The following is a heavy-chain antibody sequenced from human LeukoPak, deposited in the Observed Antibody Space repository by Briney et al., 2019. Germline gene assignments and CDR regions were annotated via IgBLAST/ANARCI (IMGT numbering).Heavy chain of an antibody. V-gene: IGHV3-53*01. CDR1: GFTVSSDY. Sequence: GGSLRLSCAASGFTVSSDYMSWVRQAPGKGLEWVSITYSGGVTYYADSVRGRFTISRDNPKNTLYLQMNRLRAEDTAVYYCARNYYGSGSRAFDIWGQGTMVTVSS. D-gene: IGHD3-10*01. CDR3: ARNYYGSGSRAFDI. J-gene: IGHJ3*02. CDR2: TYSGGVT.